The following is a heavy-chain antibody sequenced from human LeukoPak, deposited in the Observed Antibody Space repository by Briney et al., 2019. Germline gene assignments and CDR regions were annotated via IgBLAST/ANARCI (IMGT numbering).Heavy chain of an antibody. CDR3: AAYDYGDYVVY. V-gene: IGHV1-18*01. D-gene: IGHD4-17*01. Sequence: ASVKVSCKASGYTFTSYGISWVRQAPGQGLEWMGWISAYNGNTNYAQKLQGRVTMTTDTSTSTAYMELRSPRSDDTAVYYCAAYDYGDYVVYWGQGTLVTVSS. CDR1: GYTFTSYG. J-gene: IGHJ4*02. CDR2: ISAYNGNT.